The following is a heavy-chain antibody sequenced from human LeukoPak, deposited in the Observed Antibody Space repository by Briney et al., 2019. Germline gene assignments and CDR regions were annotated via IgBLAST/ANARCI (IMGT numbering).Heavy chain of an antibody. CDR1: GGSISSSSYY. J-gene: IGHJ4*02. V-gene: IGHV4-39*01. D-gene: IGHD5-24*01. Sequence: SETLSLTCTVSGGSISSSSYYWGWIRQPPGKGLERIGSIYYSGSTYYNPSLKSRVTISVDTSKNQFSLKLSSVTAADTAVYYCARLLDGYNYGDYWGQGTLVTVSS. CDR2: IYYSGST. CDR3: ARLLDGYNYGDY.